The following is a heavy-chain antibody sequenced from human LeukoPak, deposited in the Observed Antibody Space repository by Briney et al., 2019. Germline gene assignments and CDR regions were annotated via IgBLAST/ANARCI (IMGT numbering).Heavy chain of an antibody. V-gene: IGHV1-2*02. D-gene: IGHD1-1*01. CDR3: AREAETTLNWFDP. J-gene: IGHJ5*02. CDR2: INPNSGGT. Sequence: ASVKVSCKASGYTFTGYYMHWVRQAPGQGLEWMGWINPNSGGTKYAQKFQGRVTMTRDTSISTAYMELSRLRSDDTAVYYCAREAETTLNWFDPWGQGTLVTVSS. CDR1: GYTFTGYY.